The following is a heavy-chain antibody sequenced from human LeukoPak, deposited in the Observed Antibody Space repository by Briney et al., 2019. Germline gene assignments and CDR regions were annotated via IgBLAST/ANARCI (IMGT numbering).Heavy chain of an antibody. CDR3: ARRFDY. V-gene: IGHV3-23*01. CDR2: ISDSGNT. Sequence: GGSLRLSCAASGFTLSSYAMSWVRQAPGKGLEWVSAISDSGNTYHADSVKGRFTISRDNAKNSLYLQMNSLRAEDTALYYCARRFDYWGQGTLVTVSS. J-gene: IGHJ4*02. CDR1: GFTLSSYA.